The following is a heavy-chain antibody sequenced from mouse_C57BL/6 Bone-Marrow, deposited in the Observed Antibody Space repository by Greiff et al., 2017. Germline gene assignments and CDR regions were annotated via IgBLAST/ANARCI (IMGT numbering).Heavy chain of an antibody. CDR2: ISDGGSYT. CDR3: ARVTGTGYYFHV. CDR1: GFPFSSYA. Sequence: EVKLMESGGGLVKPGGSLQLSCAASGFPFSSYAMSWVRQTPEKRLEWVATISDGGSYTYYPDNVKGRFTISRDNAKNNLYLQMSHLKSEDTSMFYCARVTGTGYYFHVWGTATTVPSS. D-gene: IGHD4-1*01. V-gene: IGHV5-4*03. J-gene: IGHJ1*03.